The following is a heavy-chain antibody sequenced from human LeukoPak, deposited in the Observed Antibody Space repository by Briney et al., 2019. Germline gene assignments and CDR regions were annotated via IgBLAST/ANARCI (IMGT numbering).Heavy chain of an antibody. J-gene: IGHJ4*02. D-gene: IGHD3-3*01. CDR3: ARVWSGYFDY. Sequence: GGSLRLSCAGSGFLFSDYAMIWVRQAPGKGLECVSEISGSGDSIYYREPVRGRFTISRDNSKNTLYLQMNSLRAEDTAVYYCARVWSGYFDYWGQGTLVTVSS. CDR2: ISGSGDSI. CDR1: GFLFSDYA. V-gene: IGHV3-23*01.